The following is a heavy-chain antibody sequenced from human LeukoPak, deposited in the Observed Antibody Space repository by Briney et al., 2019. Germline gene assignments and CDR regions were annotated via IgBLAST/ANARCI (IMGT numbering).Heavy chain of an antibody. Sequence: SETLSLTCTVSGGSISSSSYYWGWIRQPPGKGLEWIGSIYYSGSTYYNPSLKGRVTISVDTSKNQFSLKLSSVTAADTAVYYCARHPVGATWYFDYWGQGTPVTVSS. CDR1: GGSISSSSYY. V-gene: IGHV4-39*01. D-gene: IGHD1-26*01. CDR2: IYYSGST. CDR3: ARHPVGATWYFDY. J-gene: IGHJ4*02.